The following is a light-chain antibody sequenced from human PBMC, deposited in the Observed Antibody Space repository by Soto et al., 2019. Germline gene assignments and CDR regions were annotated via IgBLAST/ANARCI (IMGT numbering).Light chain of an antibody. Sequence: DIQMTQSPATLSASFGDRVTITCGASQSIFNWLAWYQQKTGKVPKLLIFDASSLESGVPSRFSGSVYGTEFNLTIGSLQTDDFATYYCQQYNSFTWTFGQGTKVDI. CDR1: QSIFNW. J-gene: IGKJ1*01. CDR2: DAS. CDR3: QQYNSFTWT. V-gene: IGKV1-5*01.